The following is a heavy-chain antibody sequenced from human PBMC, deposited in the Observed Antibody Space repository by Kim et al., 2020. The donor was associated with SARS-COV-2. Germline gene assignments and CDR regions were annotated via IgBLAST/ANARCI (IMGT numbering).Heavy chain of an antibody. CDR2: INAGNGNT. J-gene: IGHJ6*02. Sequence: AALNVSCKASGYTFTSYAMHWVRQAPGQRLEWMGWINAGNGNTKYSQKFQGRVTITRDTSASTAYMELSSLRSEDTAVYYCARDPTLITIFGVVTYYYGMDVWGQGTTVTVSS. CDR1: GYTFTSYA. D-gene: IGHD3-3*01. CDR3: ARDPTLITIFGVVTYYYGMDV. V-gene: IGHV1-3*01.